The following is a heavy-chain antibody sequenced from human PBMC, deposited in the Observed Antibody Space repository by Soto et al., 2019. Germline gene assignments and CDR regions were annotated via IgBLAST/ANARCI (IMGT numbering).Heavy chain of an antibody. CDR3: ARDDVLCDGGRCYGVTLDV. J-gene: IGHJ6*04. Sequence: GGSLRLSCAASGFTVSSKYMSWVRQAPGKGLEWVSLIQSGGPTYYADSVKGRFTISRDTSENTLHLQMDSLRAEDTAVYYCARDDVLCDGGRCYGVTLDVWGKGTTVTVSS. D-gene: IGHD2-15*01. CDR2: IQSGGPT. CDR1: GFTVSSKY. V-gene: IGHV3-66*01.